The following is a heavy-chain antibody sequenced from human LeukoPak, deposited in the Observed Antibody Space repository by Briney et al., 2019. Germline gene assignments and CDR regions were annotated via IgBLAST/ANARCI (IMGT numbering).Heavy chain of an antibody. V-gene: IGHV3-7*04. CDR3: ARDLRDFDY. J-gene: IGHJ4*02. Sequence: GGSLRLSCTASGFTFSNTWMTWVRQAPGRGLEWVANIKGDGSEENYVDSVRGRFAISRDNAKDSLYLQMNSLKAEDAAVYYCARDLRDFDYWGQGTLVTVSS. D-gene: IGHD3-16*01. CDR1: GFTFSNTW. CDR2: IKGDGSEE.